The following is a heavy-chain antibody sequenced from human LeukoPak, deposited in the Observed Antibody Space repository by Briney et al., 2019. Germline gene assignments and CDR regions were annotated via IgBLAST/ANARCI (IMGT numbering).Heavy chain of an antibody. CDR2: ITSSSTAT. J-gene: IGHJ4*02. CDR3: ASGYSRSSNDY. Sequence: GGSLRLSCAASGFTFSSYSMNWVRQAPGKGLEWVSHITSSSTATYYADSVKGRFTISRDNAKNSLYLQMDSLRAEDTAVYYCASGYSRSSNDYWGQGTLVTVSS. V-gene: IGHV3-48*01. CDR1: GFTFSSYS. D-gene: IGHD6-6*01.